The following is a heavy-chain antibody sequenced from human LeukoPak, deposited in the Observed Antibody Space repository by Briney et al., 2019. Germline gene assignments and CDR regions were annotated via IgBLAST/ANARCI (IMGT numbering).Heavy chain of an antibody. CDR2: ISNSGGST. CDR1: GFTFSSYA. Sequence: GGSLRLSCAASGFTFSSYAMSWVRQAPGKGLEWVSGISNSGGSTYNADSVKGRFTISRDNSKNTLYLQMNSLRAEDTALYYCAKAHRPVVTPPGDYFDYWGQGTLVTVSS. V-gene: IGHV3-23*01. J-gene: IGHJ4*02. D-gene: IGHD4-23*01. CDR3: AKAHRPVVTPPGDYFDY.